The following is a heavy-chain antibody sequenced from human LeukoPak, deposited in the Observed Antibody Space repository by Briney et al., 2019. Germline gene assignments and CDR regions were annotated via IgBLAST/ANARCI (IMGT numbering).Heavy chain of an antibody. D-gene: IGHD2-21*02. CDR2: ISYDGSNK. J-gene: IGHJ4*02. Sequence: GGSLRLSCAASGFTFSSYAMHWVRQAPGKGLEWVAAISYDGSNKYYADSVKGRFTISRDNSKNTLYLQMNSLRAEDTAVYYCARDLGGHIVVVTALDYWGQGTLVTVSS. CDR3: ARDLGGHIVVVTALDY. CDR1: GFTFSSYA. V-gene: IGHV3-30*04.